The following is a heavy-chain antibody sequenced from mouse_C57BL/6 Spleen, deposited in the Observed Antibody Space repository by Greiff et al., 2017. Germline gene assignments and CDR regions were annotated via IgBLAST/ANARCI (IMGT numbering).Heavy chain of an antibody. CDR3: ARERFVTTVVANFDY. Sequence: QVQLQQSGPELVKPGASVKISCKASGYAFSSSWMNWVKQRPGKGLEWIGRIYPGDGDTNYNGKFKGKATLTADKSSSTAYMQLSSLTSEDSAVYFCARERFVTTVVANFDYWGQGTTLTVSS. CDR1: GYAFSSSW. CDR2: IYPGDGDT. D-gene: IGHD1-1*01. V-gene: IGHV1-82*01. J-gene: IGHJ2*01.